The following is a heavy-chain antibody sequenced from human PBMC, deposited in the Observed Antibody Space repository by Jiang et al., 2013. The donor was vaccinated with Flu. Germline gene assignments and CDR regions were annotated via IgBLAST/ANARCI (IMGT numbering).Heavy chain of an antibody. J-gene: IGHJ4*02. CDR1: GFSLSSYS. Sequence: GSLRLSCVVSGFSLSSYSMNWVRQPPGKGLEWVSYIRSAGDTKHYADSVKGRFTISRDIAENSLYLQMNSLREEDTAVYYCVRDPHALDYWGQ. CDR2: IRSAGDTK. CDR3: VRDPHALDY. V-gene: IGHV3-48*02.